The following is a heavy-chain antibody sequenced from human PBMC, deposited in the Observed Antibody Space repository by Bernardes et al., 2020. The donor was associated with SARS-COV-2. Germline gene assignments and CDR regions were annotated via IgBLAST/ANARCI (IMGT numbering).Heavy chain of an antibody. Sequence: GGSLRLFCAASGFTFSNAWMSWVRQAPGKGLEWVGRTKSKTDGGTTDYAATVKGRFTISRDDSKNTLYLQMNSLKTEDTAVYYCTPSGYSYGWGQGTLVTVSS. CDR2: TKSKTDGGTT. CDR3: TPSGYSYG. J-gene: IGHJ4*02. CDR1: GFTFSNAW. V-gene: IGHV3-15*01. D-gene: IGHD5-18*01.